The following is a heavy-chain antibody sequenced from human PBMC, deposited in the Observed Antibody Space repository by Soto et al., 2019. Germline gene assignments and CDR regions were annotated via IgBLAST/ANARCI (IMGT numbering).Heavy chain of an antibody. Sequence: ASVKVSCKASGYTFTSYGISWVRQAPGQGLEWMGWISAYNGNTNYAQKFQERVTITRDMSTSTAYMELSSLRSEDTAVYYCAAIEYSGWLDYWGQGTLVTVSS. CDR1: GYTFTSYG. CDR2: ISAYNGNT. CDR3: AAIEYSGWLDY. D-gene: IGHD6-19*01. V-gene: IGHV1-18*01. J-gene: IGHJ4*02.